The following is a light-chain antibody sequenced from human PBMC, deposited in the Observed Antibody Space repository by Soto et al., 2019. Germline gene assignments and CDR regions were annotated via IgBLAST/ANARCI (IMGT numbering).Light chain of an antibody. CDR2: AAS. CDR3: QQSYSTPKT. J-gene: IGKJ1*01. CDR1: QSISSH. V-gene: IGKV1-39*01. Sequence: DIQMTQSPSSLYASVGDRVTITCRASQSISSHLNWYQQKPGKAPKLLIHAASNLQSGVPSRFSGSGSGTDFTLTISSLQPEDFATYYCQQSYSTPKTFGQGTKVDIK.